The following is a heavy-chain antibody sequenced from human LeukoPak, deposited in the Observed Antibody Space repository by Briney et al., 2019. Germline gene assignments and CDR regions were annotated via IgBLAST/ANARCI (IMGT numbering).Heavy chain of an antibody. CDR3: AREKRTGYYDSSGYPHGFDY. J-gene: IGHJ4*02. D-gene: IGHD3-22*01. CDR2: IYYNGST. Sequence: KPSETLSLTCTVSGGSISSGNYYWSWIRQPPGKGLEWIGYIYYNGSTYYNPSLKSRVTISVDTSKNQFSLKLSSVTAADTAVYYCAREKRTGYYDSSGYPHGFDYWGQGTLVTVSS. V-gene: IGHV4-30-4*08. CDR1: GGSISSGNYY.